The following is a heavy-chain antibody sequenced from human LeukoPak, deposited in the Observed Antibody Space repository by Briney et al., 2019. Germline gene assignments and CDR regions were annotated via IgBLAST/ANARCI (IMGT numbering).Heavy chain of an antibody. D-gene: IGHD6-13*01. J-gene: IGHJ4*02. V-gene: IGHV3-66*01. CDR3: ARDWDSRDSSSWYYFDY. Sequence: PGGSLRLSCAASGFTVGSNYMSWVRQAPGKGLEWVSVIYSGGSTYYADSVKGRFTISRDNSKNTLYLQMNSLRAEDTAVYYCARDWDSRDSSSWYYFDYWGQGTLVTVSS. CDR2: IYSGGST. CDR1: GFTVGSNY.